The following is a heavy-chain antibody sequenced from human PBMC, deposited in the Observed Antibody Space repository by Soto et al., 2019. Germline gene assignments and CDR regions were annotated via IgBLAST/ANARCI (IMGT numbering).Heavy chain of an antibody. Sequence: EIQVVDSGGGLVQPGGSLRLSCTASGFIFSDYGMNWVRQAPGKGLEWVAYINVRSDIVYYADSVKGRFTISRDNAENSLYLQMNSLRAEDTAVYYCAPLIDYWGQGTLVTVSS. CDR1: GFIFSDYG. CDR3: APLIDY. J-gene: IGHJ4*02. CDR2: INVRSDIV. V-gene: IGHV3-48*03.